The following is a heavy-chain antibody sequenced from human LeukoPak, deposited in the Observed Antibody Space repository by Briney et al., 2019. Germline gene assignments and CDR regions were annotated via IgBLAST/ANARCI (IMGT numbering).Heavy chain of an antibody. CDR2: IYYSGST. CDR1: GGSISSSSYY. CDR3: AGVPSPGYSSSWYWTGAYYYGMDV. Sequence: SETLSLTCTVSGGSISSSSYYWGWIRQPPGKGLEWIGSIYYSGSTYYNPSLKSRVTISVDTSKNQFSLKLSSVTAADTAVYYCAGVPSPGYSSSWYWTGAYYYGMDVWGQGTTVTVSS. D-gene: IGHD6-13*01. V-gene: IGHV4-39*07. J-gene: IGHJ6*02.